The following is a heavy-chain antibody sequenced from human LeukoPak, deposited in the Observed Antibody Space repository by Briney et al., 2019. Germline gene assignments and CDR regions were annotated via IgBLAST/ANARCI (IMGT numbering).Heavy chain of an antibody. J-gene: IGHJ4*02. V-gene: IGHV4-4*07. D-gene: IGHD3-3*01. Sequence: ASETLSLTCTVSGGSISSYYWSWIRQPAGKGLEWIGRIYTSGSTNYNPPLKSRVTMSVDTSKNQFSLKLSSVTAADTAVYYCARARWSGYYTYYFDYWGQGTLVTVSS. CDR3: ARARWSGYYTYYFDY. CDR2: IYTSGST. CDR1: GGSISSYY.